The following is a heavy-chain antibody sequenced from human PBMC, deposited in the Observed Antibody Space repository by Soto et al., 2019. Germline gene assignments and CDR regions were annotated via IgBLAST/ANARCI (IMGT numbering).Heavy chain of an antibody. CDR2: IYYSVT. D-gene: IGHD3-9*01. J-gene: IGHJ3*02. Sequence: PSETLSLTCTVSGGSISSGDYYWSWIRQPPGKGLEWIAYIYYSVTSCNPSLKSRVSISLDTSKNQFSLKLSSVTAADTAVYYCARAILTGYYNVIDAFDIWGQGTMVTVSS. V-gene: IGHV4-61*08. CDR1: GGSISSGDYY. CDR3: ARAILTGYYNVIDAFDI.